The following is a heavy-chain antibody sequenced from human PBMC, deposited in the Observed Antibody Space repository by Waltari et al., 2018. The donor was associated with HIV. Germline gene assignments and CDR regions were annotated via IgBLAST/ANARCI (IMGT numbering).Heavy chain of an antibody. V-gene: IGHV3-30*18. Sequence: QLQLVESGGGVDQPGRSLRLPCEATGFPFRSYDMHWVRQAPGKGLELVAVISYDGSNKSYADSVKGRFTISRDNSKNTLYPQMNSLRAEDTAVYYCAKPAAMASYGMDVWGQGTTVTVSS. CDR3: AKPAAMASYGMDV. CDR2: ISYDGSNK. D-gene: IGHD5-18*01. CDR1: GFPFRSYD. J-gene: IGHJ6*02.